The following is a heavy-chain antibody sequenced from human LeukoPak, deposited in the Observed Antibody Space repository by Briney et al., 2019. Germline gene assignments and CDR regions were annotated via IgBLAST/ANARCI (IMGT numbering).Heavy chain of an antibody. CDR3: ATRYCSGGSCYSFDP. J-gene: IGHJ5*02. CDR2: IYYSGST. CDR1: GGSFSGYY. Sequence: KPSETLSLTCAVYGGSFSGYYWSWIRQHPGKGLEWIGYIYYSGSTYYNPSLKSRVTISVDTSKNQFSLKLSSVTAADTAVYYCATRYCSGGSCYSFDPWGQGTLVTVSS. D-gene: IGHD2-15*01. V-gene: IGHV4-31*11.